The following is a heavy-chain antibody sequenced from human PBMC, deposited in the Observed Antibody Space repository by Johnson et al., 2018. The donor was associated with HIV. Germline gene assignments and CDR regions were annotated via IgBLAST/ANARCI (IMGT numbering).Heavy chain of an antibody. V-gene: IGHV3-30*04. Sequence: QVQLVESGGGVVQPGRSLRLSCAASGFTFSSYAMHWVRQAPGTGLEWVAVISYDGSNKYYADSVKGRFTISRDNPNKTLYLQMNSRRPEDSAVYYCASGGPLSGSDECCFDVWGQGTMVTVSS. J-gene: IGHJ3*01. D-gene: IGHD1-26*01. CDR3: ASGGPLSGSDECCFDV. CDR1: GFTFSSYA. CDR2: ISYDGSNK.